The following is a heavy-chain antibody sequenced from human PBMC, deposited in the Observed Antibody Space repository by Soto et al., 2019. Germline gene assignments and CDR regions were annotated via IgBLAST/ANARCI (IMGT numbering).Heavy chain of an antibody. Sequence: QVQLQESGPGLVKPSQTLSLTCTVSGGSISSGDYYWSWIRQPPGKGLEWIGYIYYSGSTYYNPSLKSRVNISVDTSKNQFSLKLSSVTAADTAVYYCARVPTRYAVAGTFEPLYYFDYWGQGTLVTVSS. V-gene: IGHV4-30-4*01. CDR1: GGSISSGDYY. J-gene: IGHJ4*02. CDR2: IYYSGST. D-gene: IGHD6-19*01. CDR3: ARVPTRYAVAGTFEPLYYFDY.